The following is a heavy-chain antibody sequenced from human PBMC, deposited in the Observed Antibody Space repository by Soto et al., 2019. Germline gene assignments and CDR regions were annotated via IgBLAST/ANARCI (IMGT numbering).Heavy chain of an antibody. CDR1: GGTFSSYA. J-gene: IGHJ4*02. V-gene: IGHV1-69*06. D-gene: IGHD2-8*01. CDR3: ATGIVLMVYAFDY. CDR2: IIPIFGTA. Sequence: SVKFSCKASGGTFSSYAIIWLRQAPGQGLEWMGVIIPIFGTANYAQKFQGRVTITADKSTSTAYMELSSLRSEDTAVYYCATGIVLMVYAFDYWGQGTLVTVSS.